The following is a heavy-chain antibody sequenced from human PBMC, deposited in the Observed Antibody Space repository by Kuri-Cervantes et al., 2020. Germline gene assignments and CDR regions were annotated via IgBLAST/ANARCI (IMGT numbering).Heavy chain of an antibody. V-gene: IGHV3-74*01. CDR3: AREGIRTVTYYGMDV. CDR1: GFTFSSYW. Sequence: GGSLRLSCAASGFTFSSYWMHWVRQAPGKGLVWVSRINSDGSSTSYADSVKGRFTISRDNAKNTLYLQMNSLRAEDTAVYYCAREGIRTVTYYGMDVWGQGTTVTVSS. J-gene: IGHJ6*02. D-gene: IGHD4-17*01. CDR2: INSDGSST.